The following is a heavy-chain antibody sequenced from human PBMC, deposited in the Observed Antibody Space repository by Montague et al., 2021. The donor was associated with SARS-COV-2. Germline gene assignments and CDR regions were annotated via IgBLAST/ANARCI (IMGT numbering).Heavy chain of an antibody. CDR3: ARSHELWFGENPQGPGAFDI. D-gene: IGHD3-10*01. V-gene: IGHV3-21*01. CDR1: GFTFSSYS. J-gene: IGHJ3*02. Sequence: SLRLSCAASGFTFSSYSMNWVRQAPGKGLEWVSSISSSSSYIYYADSVKCRFTISRDNAKNSLYLQMNSLRAEDTAVYYCARSHELWFGENPQGPGAFDIWGQGTMVTVSS. CDR2: ISSSSSYI.